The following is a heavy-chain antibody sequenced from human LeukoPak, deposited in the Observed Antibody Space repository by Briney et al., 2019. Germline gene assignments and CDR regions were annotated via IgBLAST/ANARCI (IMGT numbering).Heavy chain of an antibody. V-gene: IGHV3-30-3*01. CDR3: ARDGGAWIQLWLSFDY. Sequence: GGSLRLSCAASGFTFSSYATHWVRQAPGKGLEWVAAISYDRSNKYYADSVKGRFTISRDNSENTLYLQMNSLKIEDTAVYYCARDGGAWIQLWLSFDYWGQGTLVTVSS. J-gene: IGHJ4*02. D-gene: IGHD5-18*01. CDR2: ISYDRSNK. CDR1: GFTFSSYA.